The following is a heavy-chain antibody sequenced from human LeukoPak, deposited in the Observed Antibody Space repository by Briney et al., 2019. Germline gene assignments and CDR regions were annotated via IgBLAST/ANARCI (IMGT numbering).Heavy chain of an antibody. V-gene: IGHV4-59*08. D-gene: IGHD3-10*01. CDR1: GGSISSYY. CDR2: IYYSGST. J-gene: IGHJ5*02. CDR3: ARTSITMVRGVLLNWFDP. Sequence: SETLSLTCTVSGGSISSYYWSWIRQPPGKGLEWIGYIYYSGSTNYNPSLKSRVTISVDTSKNQFSLKLSSVTAADTAVYYCARTSITMVRGVLLNWFDPWGQGTLVTVSS.